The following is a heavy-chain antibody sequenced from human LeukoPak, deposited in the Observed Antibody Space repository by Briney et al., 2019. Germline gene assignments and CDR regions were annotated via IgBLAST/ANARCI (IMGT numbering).Heavy chain of an antibody. J-gene: IGHJ4*02. CDR3: AKDQGLDYYDSSGYYSN. V-gene: IGHV3-23*01. CDR2: ISGSGGST. D-gene: IGHD3-22*01. Sequence: PGGSLRLSCAASGFTFSSYGMSWVRQAPGKGLEWVSAISGSGGSTYYADSVKGRFTISRDNSKNTLYLQMNSLRAEDTAVYYCAKDQGLDYYDSSGYYSNWGQGTLVTVSS. CDR1: GFTFSSYG.